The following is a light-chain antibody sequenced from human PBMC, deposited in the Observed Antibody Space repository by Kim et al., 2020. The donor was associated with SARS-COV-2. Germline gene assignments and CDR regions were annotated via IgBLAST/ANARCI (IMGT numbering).Light chain of an antibody. CDR3: QTWGTGIRV. CDR1: SGHSSNA. V-gene: IGLV4-69*01. J-gene: IGLJ3*02. Sequence: QLVLTQSPSASASLGASVNLTCTLSSGHSSNAIAWHQQQPEKGPRYLMKLNSDGSHNKGDGIPDRFSGSSSGAERYLTISSLQSEDEADYYCQTWGTGIRVFGGGTQLTVL. CDR2: LNSDGSH.